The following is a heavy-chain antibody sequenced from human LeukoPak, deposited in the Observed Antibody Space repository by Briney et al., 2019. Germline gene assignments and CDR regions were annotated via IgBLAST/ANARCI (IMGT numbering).Heavy chain of an antibody. J-gene: IGHJ4*02. CDR2: IIPIFGTA. D-gene: IGHD1-26*01. CDR1: GGTFSSYA. CDR3: ARVNGGSSRFDY. Sequence: SVKVSCKASGGTFSSYAISWVRQAPGQGLEWMGGIIPIFGTANYAQKFQGRVTITADESPSTAYMELSSLRSEDTAVYYCARVNGGSSRFDYWGQGTLVTVSS. V-gene: IGHV1-69*13.